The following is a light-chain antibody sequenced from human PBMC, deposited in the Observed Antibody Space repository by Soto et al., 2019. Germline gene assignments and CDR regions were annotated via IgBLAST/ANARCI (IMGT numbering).Light chain of an antibody. CDR3: QSYDSSLSGHVV. Sequence: QPVLTRPPSVSGAPGQRVTISCTGSSSNIGAGYDVHWYQQLPGTAPKLLIYGNNNRPSGVPDRFSGSKSGTSASLAITGLQAEDEADYYCQSYDSSLSGHVVFGGGTKLTVL. CDR2: GNN. CDR1: SSNIGAGYD. J-gene: IGLJ2*01. V-gene: IGLV1-40*01.